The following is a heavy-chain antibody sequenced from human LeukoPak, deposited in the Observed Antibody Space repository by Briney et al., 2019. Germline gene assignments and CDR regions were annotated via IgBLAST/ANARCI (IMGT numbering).Heavy chain of an antibody. D-gene: IGHD3-22*01. CDR1: GFTFSSYA. Sequence: GSLRLSCAASGFTFSSYAMSWIRQPPGKGLEWIGSIYYSGSTYYNPSLKSRVTISVDTSKNQFSLKLSSVTAADTAVYYCARGGDYYDSSGYFNRAFDIWGQGTMVTVSS. V-gene: IGHV4-39*01. CDR3: ARGGDYYDSSGYFNRAFDI. CDR2: IYYSGST. J-gene: IGHJ3*02.